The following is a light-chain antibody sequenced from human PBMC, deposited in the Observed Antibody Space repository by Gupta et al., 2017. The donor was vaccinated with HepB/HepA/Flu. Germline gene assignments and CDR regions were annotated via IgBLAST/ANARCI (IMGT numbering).Light chain of an antibody. CDR2: GAS. CDR3: QQYHNWPPIT. V-gene: IGKV3-15*01. CDR1: QDVSDK. Sequence: EIVMTQSPDTLSVSPGETATLSCRASQDVSDKLAWYQQRPGQAPRLLMYGASTRAVGFPARFRGSGSGTEFTLTITGLQSQDSAVYYCQQYHNWPPITFGQGTRLEIK. J-gene: IGKJ5*01.